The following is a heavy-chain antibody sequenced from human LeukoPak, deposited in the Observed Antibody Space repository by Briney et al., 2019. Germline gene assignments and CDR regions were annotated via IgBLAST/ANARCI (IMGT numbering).Heavy chain of an antibody. D-gene: IGHD1-1*01. CDR2: ISAYNGNT. Sequence: ASVKVSCKASGYTFSSYSISWVRQAPGQGLEWMGWISAYNGNTNYAQKVQGRVTMTTDTSTSTAYMELRSLRSDDTAVYYCARDMERSRARWGNLGVGPLGQGTLVTVSS. V-gene: IGHV1-18*01. CDR3: ARDMERSRARWGNLGVGP. CDR1: GYTFSSYS. J-gene: IGHJ5*02.